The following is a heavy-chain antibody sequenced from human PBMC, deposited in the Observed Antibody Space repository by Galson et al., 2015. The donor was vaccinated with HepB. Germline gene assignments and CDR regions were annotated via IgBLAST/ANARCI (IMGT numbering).Heavy chain of an antibody. CDR3: ARDGALVATTPFDY. J-gene: IGHJ4*02. CDR1: GYTFTSYA. D-gene: IGHD5-12*01. CDR2: INAGNGNT. V-gene: IGHV1-3*01. Sequence: SVKVSCKASGYTFTSYAMHWVRQAPGQRLEWMGWINAGNGNTKYSQKFQGRVTITRDTSASTAYMELSSLRSEDTAVYYCARDGALVATTPFDYWGQGTLVTVSS.